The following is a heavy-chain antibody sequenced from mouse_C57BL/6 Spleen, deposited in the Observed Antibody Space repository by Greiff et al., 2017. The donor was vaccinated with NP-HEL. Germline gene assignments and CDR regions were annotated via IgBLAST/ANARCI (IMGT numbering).Heavy chain of an antibody. J-gene: IGHJ4*01. CDR1: GFNIKDDY. Sequence: VQLQQSGAELVRPGASVKLSCTASGFNIKDDYMHWVKQRPEQGLEWIGWIDPENGDTEYASKFQGKATITADPSSNTAYLQLCSLTSEYTAVYYCTTPYGSQYYYAMDYWGQGTSVTVSS. CDR2: IDPENGDT. CDR3: TTPYGSQYYYAMDY. D-gene: IGHD1-1*01. V-gene: IGHV14-4*01.